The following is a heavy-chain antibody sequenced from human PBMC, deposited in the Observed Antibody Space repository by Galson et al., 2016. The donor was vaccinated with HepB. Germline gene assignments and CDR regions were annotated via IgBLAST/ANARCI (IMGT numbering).Heavy chain of an antibody. J-gene: IGHJ4*02. CDR3: TTVRWFHFDY. D-gene: IGHD3-10*01. Sequence: WMSWVRQAPGKGLEWVGRIKSKTDGGTTDYPAPVKGRFTISRDDSKNTLYLQMNSLKTGDTAVYYCTTVRWFHFDYWGQGTLVTVSS. V-gene: IGHV3-15*01. CDR1: W. CDR2: IKSKTDGGTT.